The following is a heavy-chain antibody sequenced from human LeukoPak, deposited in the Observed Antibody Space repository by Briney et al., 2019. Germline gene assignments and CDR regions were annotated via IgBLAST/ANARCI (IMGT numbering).Heavy chain of an antibody. CDR3: ARGDGGSERAFDI. V-gene: IGHV4-30-2*01. Sequence: SETLSLTCAVSGGSISSGGYSWSWIRQPPGKGLEWIGYIYHSGSTYYNPSLKSRVTISVDRSKNQFSLKLSSVTAADTAVYYCARGDGGSERAFDIWGQGTMVTVSS. J-gene: IGHJ3*02. CDR1: GGSISSGGYS. CDR2: IYHSGST. D-gene: IGHD2-15*01.